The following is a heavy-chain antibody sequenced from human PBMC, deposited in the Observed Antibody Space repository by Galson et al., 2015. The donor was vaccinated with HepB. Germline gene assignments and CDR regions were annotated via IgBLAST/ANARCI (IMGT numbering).Heavy chain of an antibody. D-gene: IGHD1-14*01. V-gene: IGHV7-4-1*02. CDR1: GYTFNKYA. Sequence: SVKVSCKASGYTFNKYALNWVRQAPGQGLEWMGWINTNTGNPTYAQAFTGRFVIALDTSVSTTYLQISSLKVEDTAVYYCASELDNHGSQGWFDPWGQGTLVTVSS. J-gene: IGHJ5*02. CDR2: INTNTGNP. CDR3: ASELDNHGSQGWFDP.